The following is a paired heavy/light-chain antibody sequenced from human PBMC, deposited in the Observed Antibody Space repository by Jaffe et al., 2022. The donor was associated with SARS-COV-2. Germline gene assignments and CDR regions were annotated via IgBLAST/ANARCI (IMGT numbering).Light chain of an antibody. V-gene: IGLV3-1*01. CDR3: QAWDSSTEVV. J-gene: IGLJ2*01. CDR1: NLGDKY. CDR2: QDS. Sequence: SYELTQPPSVSVSPGQTASITCSGDNLGDKYVCWYQQNPGQSPVLVIYQDSKRPSGIPERFSGSNSGNTATLTISGTQAMDEADYYCQAWDSSTEVVFGGGTKLTVL.
Heavy chain of an antibody. CDR3: AREGLDSGTYFDY. Sequence: QVQLVESGGGVVQPGRSLRLSCAASGFIFRTYVIHWVRQAPGKGLEWVAVISDDGSNEYYADSVKGRFTISRDKPKNTLYLQMNSLRAEDTAVYYCAREGLDSGTYFDYWGQGTLVTVSS. D-gene: IGHD3-10*01. V-gene: IGHV3-30*04. CDR1: GFIFRTYV. CDR2: ISDDGSNE. J-gene: IGHJ4*02.